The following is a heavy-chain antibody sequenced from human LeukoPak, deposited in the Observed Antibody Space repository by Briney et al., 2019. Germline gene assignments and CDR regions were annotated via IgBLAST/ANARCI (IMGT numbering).Heavy chain of an antibody. J-gene: IGHJ4*02. V-gene: IGHV4-59*01. D-gene: IGHD5-12*01. Sequence: SETLSLTCTGSGGSISSYYWIWIRQPPGKRLEGIGYIYYSGSTNYNPSIKSRVTISVDTYKNQFSLKLSSVTAADTAVYYCARKVVATSPPDYWGQGTLVTVSS. CDR3: ARKVVATSPPDY. CDR2: IYYSGST. CDR1: GGSISSYY.